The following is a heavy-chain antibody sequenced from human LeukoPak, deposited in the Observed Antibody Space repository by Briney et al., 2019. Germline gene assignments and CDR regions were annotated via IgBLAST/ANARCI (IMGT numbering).Heavy chain of an antibody. V-gene: IGHV2-5*02. CDR1: GFSLSTSGVG. CDR3: AHTSGPGSGRWFGEF. D-gene: IGHD3-10*01. Sequence: SGPTLVNPTQPLTLTCTFSGFSLSTSGVGVGWIRQPPGKALEWLALIYWDDNKRYSPSLKSRLTITKDTSKNQVVLTMTNMDPVDTATYYCAHTSGPGSGRWFGEFWGQGTLVTVSS. CDR2: IYWDDNK. J-gene: IGHJ4*02.